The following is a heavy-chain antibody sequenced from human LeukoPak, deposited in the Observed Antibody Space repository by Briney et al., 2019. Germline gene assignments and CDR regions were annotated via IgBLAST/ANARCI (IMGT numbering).Heavy chain of an antibody. D-gene: IGHD6-6*01. CDR1: GGSISSGGYY. Sequence: SETLSLTCTVSGGSISSGGYYWSWIRQHPGKGLEWIGCIYYSGSTYYNPSLKSRVTISVDTSKNQFSLKLTSVTAADTAVYHCARDLGLPSSVVAARPSAFDNWGQGTMVTVSS. CDR2: IYYSGST. CDR3: ARDLGLPSSVVAARPSAFDN. J-gene: IGHJ3*02. V-gene: IGHV4-31*03.